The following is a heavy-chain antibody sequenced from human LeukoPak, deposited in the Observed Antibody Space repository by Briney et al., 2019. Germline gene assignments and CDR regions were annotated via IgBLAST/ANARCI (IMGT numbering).Heavy chain of an antibody. CDR1: GSTFSSHS. CDR2: ISSSSSYI. CDR3: ARDHGANPGPLSY. V-gene: IGHV3-21*01. D-gene: IGHD4/OR15-4a*01. Sequence: GGSLRLSRAASGSTFSSHSVNWARQAPGKGLECVSSISSSSSYIYYGDSVKGRFTISRDNAENSLYLQMNSLRAEDMAVYYCARDHGANPGPLSYWGQGTLLTVSS. J-gene: IGHJ1*01.